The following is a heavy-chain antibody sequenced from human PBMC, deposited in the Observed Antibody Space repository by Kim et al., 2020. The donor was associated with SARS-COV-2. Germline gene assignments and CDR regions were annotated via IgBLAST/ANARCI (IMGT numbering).Heavy chain of an antibody. CDR3: ARHAPHDY. D-gene: IGHD2-2*01. CDR1: GFTFSSYW. Sequence: GGSLRLSSAASGFTFSSYWMHWVRQVPGKGLVWVSRINSDGSSTFYADSVKGRFTISRDNAKNTVYLQMNSLRADDTAVYYCARHAPHDYWGQGTLVTVSS. V-gene: IGHV3-74*01. CDR2: INSDGSST. J-gene: IGHJ4*02.